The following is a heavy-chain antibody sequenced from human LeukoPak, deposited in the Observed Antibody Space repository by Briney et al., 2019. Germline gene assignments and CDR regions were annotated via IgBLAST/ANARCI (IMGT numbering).Heavy chain of an antibody. CDR1: GFTFSSYA. CDR2: ISGSGGST. V-gene: IGHV3-23*01. Sequence: PGGSLRLSCAASGFTFSSYAMSWVRQAPGKGLEWVSAISGSGGSTYYADSVKGRFTISRDNAKNSLYLQMNSLRAEDTAVYYCARGETTGTTGGFDYWGQGTLVTVSS. D-gene: IGHD1-1*01. J-gene: IGHJ4*02. CDR3: ARGETTGTTGGFDY.